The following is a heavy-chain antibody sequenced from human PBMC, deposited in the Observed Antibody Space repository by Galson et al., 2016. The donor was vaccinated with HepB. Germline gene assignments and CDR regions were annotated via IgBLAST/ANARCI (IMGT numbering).Heavy chain of an antibody. V-gene: IGHV1-69*06. Sequence: SVKVSCKASGGTFSSYALSWVRQAPGQGLEWMGGIIPIFATANYAQKFQGRVTITADKSTTTAYMELSSLRSEDTAVYYCVSPWYYDRESPLDYWGQGTLVTVSS. D-gene: IGHD3-22*01. CDR1: GGTFSSYA. J-gene: IGHJ4*02. CDR3: VSPWYYDRESPLDY. CDR2: IIPIFATA.